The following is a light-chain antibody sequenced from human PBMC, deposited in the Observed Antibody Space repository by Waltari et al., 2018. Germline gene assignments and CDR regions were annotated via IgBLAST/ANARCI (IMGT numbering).Light chain of an antibody. J-gene: IGKJ2*01. V-gene: IGKV3-20*01. CDR1: RSVNNNY. CDR2: GIS. CDR3: QHYGGSPKYT. Sequence: EIVLTQSPGTLSLSPGERATLSCRASRSVNNNYLAWYQAKPGQAPRLLIYGISLRATGVPDRFSGGGSGTDFTLTISRLEPEDFAVYYCQHYGGSPKYTFGQGTKLEIK.